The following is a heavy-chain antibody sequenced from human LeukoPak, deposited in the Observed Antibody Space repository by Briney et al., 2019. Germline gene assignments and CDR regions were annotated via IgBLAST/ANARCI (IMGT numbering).Heavy chain of an antibody. D-gene: IGHD3-9*01. CDR1: GFTFDDYA. CDR3: AKQYYDILTGYYLDAFDI. V-gene: IGHV3-9*01. J-gene: IGHJ3*02. Sequence: GGSLRLSCAASGFTFDDYAMHWVRQAPGKGLEWVSGISWNSGSIGYADSVKGRLTISRDNAKNSLYLQMNSLRAEDTALYYCAKQYYDILTGYYLDAFDIWGQGTMVTVSS. CDR2: ISWNSGSI.